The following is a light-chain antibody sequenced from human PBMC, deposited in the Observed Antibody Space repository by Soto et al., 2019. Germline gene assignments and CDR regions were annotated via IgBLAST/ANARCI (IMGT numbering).Light chain of an antibody. CDR3: ATWDDSLNGYV. V-gene: IGLV1-44*01. CDR1: SSNIGTNA. Sequence: QSALTQPPSASGTPGQRVTISCSGGSSNIGTNAVNWYQQLPGTAPKLLIYNNNQRPSGVPDRFSGSKSGTSASLAISGLQSEDEADYYSATWDDSLNGYVFRPGTKVTVL. CDR2: NNN. J-gene: IGLJ1*01.